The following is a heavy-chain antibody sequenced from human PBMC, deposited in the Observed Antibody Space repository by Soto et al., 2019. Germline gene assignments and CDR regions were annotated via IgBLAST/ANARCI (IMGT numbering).Heavy chain of an antibody. D-gene: IGHD6-13*01. J-gene: IGHJ4*02. CDR2: IYWDDDK. CDR3: ARSFPAAGTSPFDY. Sequence: QITLKESGPTLVKPTQTLTLTCTFSGFSLSTSGVGVGWIRQPPGKALEWLALIYWDDDKRYSPSLKSRLTIPKDTSKNQVVLTMTNMDPVDTATYYCARSFPAAGTSPFDYWGQGTLVTVSS. CDR1: GFSLSTSGVG. V-gene: IGHV2-5*02.